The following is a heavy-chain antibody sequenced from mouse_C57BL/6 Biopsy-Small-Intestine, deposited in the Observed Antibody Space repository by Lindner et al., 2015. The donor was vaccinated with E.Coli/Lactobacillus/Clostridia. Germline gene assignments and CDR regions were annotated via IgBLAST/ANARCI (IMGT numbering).Heavy chain of an antibody. CDR2: INPYNDGT. J-gene: IGHJ2*01. D-gene: IGHD2-3*01. CDR3: ARGAGWLLPVDY. CDR1: GYTFTDYI. Sequence: VQLQESGPELVKPGASVKMSCKASGYTFTDYIMHWVKQKPGQGLEWIGYINPYNDGTKYNEKFRGKVKLTSDKSSSTAYLEVSSLTSEDSAVYYCARGAGWLLPVDYWGQGTTLTVSS. V-gene: IGHV1-14*01.